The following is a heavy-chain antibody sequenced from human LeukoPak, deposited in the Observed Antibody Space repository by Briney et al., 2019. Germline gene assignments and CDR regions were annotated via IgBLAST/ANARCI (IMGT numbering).Heavy chain of an antibody. CDR1: GGSISRSSYY. D-gene: IGHD3-22*01. V-gene: IGHV4-61*05. Sequence: SETLSLTCTVSGGSISRSSYYWAWIRQPPGKGLEWIGHIYYSGSTSYNPSLKSRVTISVDTSKNQFSLKLSSVTAADTAVYYCARGGPYYESNGYQYFDYWGQGTLVTVSS. CDR2: IYYSGST. J-gene: IGHJ4*02. CDR3: ARGGPYYESNGYQYFDY.